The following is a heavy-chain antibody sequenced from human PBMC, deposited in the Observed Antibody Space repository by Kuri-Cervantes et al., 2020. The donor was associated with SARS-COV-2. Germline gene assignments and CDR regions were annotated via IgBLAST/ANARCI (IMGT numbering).Heavy chain of an antibody. CDR1: GGSISSSSYY. J-gene: IGHJ4*02. CDR2: IYHSGST. Sequence: SETLSLTCTVSGGSISSSSYYWGWIRQPPGKGLEWIGSIYHSGSTYYNPSLKSRVTISVDTSKNQFSLKLSSVTAADTAVYYCARTHAGLSPYYFDCWGQGTLVTVSS. CDR3: ARTHAGLSPYYFDC. V-gene: IGHV4-39*07. D-gene: IGHD2-8*01.